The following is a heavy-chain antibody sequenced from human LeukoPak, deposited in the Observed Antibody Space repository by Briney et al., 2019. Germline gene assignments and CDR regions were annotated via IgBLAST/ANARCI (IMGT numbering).Heavy chain of an antibody. CDR3: AKVQGPLWFGEFDY. CDR1: GFTFSGYW. J-gene: IGHJ4*02. CDR2: IKQDGSEK. D-gene: IGHD3-10*01. V-gene: IGHV3-7*03. Sequence: PGGSLRLSCAASGFTFSGYWMTWVRQAPGKGLEWVGNIKQDGSEKFYVDSVKGRFTISRDNAKNSLYLQMNSLRAEDTALYYCAKVQGPLWFGEFDYWGQGTLVTVSS.